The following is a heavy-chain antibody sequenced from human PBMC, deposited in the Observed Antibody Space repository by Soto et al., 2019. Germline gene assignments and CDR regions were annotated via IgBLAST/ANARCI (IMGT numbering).Heavy chain of an antibody. CDR3: ARISRAGTTFDY. CDR1: GFTFSSHW. Sequence: GGSLRLSCAASGFTFSSHWMHWVLQAPWKGLVWVSRINSDGSSTNYADSVKGRFTISRDNAKNTLYLQMNSLRAEDTAVYYCARISRAGTTFDYWGQGTLVTVSS. CDR2: INSDGSST. D-gene: IGHD1-1*01. V-gene: IGHV3-74*01. J-gene: IGHJ4*02.